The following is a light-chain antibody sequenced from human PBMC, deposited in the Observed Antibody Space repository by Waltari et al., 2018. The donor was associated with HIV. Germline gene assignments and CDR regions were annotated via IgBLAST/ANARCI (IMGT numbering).Light chain of an antibody. Sequence: DIQMTQSPSSLSASVGDRVTITCRPSQSISTYLNWYQQKPGKAPKPLIYAASKLQSGVASRFIGSGSATDFTLTISSLQPEDSATYYGQQKYITPLTFGGGAKVEIK. CDR1: QSISTY. CDR2: AAS. J-gene: IGKJ4*01. V-gene: IGKV1-39*01. CDR3: QQKYITPLT.